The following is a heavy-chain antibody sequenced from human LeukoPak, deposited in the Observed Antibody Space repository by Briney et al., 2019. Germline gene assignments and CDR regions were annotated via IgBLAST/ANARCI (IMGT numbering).Heavy chain of an antibody. CDR2: ISSSGSTI. CDR3: ARDEFGATVTTPYFDY. D-gene: IGHD4-17*01. V-gene: IGHV3-48*03. J-gene: IGHJ4*02. Sequence: PGGSLRLSCAASGFTFSSYEMNWVRQAPGKGLEWVSYISSSGSTICYADSVKGRFTISRDNAKNSLYLQMNSLRAEDTAVYYCARDEFGATVTTPYFDYWGQGTLVTVSS. CDR1: GFTFSSYE.